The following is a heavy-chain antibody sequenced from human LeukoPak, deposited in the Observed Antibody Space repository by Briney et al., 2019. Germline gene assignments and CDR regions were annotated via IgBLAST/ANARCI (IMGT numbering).Heavy chain of an antibody. CDR2: ISSSRSYI. J-gene: IGHJ4*02. CDR3: ARELKSGYDDGDFDY. D-gene: IGHD5-12*01. V-gene: IGHV3-21*01. CDR1: GFTFSSYS. Sequence: TGGSLRLSCAASGFTFSSYSMNWVRQAPGKGLEWVSSISSSRSYIYYADSVKGRFTISRDNAKNSLYLQMNSLRAEDTAVYYCARELKSGYDDGDFDYWGQGTLVTVSS.